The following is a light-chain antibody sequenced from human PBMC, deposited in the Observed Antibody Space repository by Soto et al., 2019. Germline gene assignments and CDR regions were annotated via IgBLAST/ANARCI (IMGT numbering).Light chain of an antibody. CDR2: GAS. CDR1: QTVSSY. J-gene: IGKJ5*01. CDR3: QQYGTSPIT. V-gene: IGKV3-20*01. Sequence: ENVLTQSPGTLSLSPGERDTLSCRASQTVSSYLTWYQQRPGQAPRLLISGASRRATGIPDRFSGSGSGTDFTLTIIRLEPEDFALYYCQQYGTSPITFGQGTRLEIK.